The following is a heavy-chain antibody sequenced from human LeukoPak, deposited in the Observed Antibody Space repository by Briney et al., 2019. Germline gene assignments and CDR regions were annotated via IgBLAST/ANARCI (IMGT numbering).Heavy chain of an antibody. CDR2: ISYDGSNK. Sequence: PGGSLRLSCAASGFTFSSYAMHWVRQAPGKGLEWVAVISYDGSNKYYADSVKGRFTISRDNSKNTLYLQMNSLRAEGTAVYYCARGNLRRSSSWDSAFDIWGQGTMVTVSS. J-gene: IGHJ3*02. V-gene: IGHV3-30-3*01. CDR1: GFTFSSYA. D-gene: IGHD6-13*01. CDR3: ARGNLRRSSSWDSAFDI.